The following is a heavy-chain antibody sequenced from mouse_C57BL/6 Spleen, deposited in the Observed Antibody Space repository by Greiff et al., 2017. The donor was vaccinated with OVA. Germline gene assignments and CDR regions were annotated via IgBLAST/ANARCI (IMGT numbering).Heavy chain of an antibody. CDR3: SRRSDYGSFYFDY. CDR1: GYTFTSYW. V-gene: IGHV1-61*01. Sequence: VQLQQPGAELVRPGSSVKLSCKASGYTFTSYWMDWVKQRPGQGLEWIGNIYPSDSETHYNQKFKDKATLTVDKSSSTAYMQLSSLTSEDSAVYYCSRRSDYGSFYFDYWGQGTTLTVSS. CDR2: IYPSDSET. D-gene: IGHD1-1*01. J-gene: IGHJ2*01.